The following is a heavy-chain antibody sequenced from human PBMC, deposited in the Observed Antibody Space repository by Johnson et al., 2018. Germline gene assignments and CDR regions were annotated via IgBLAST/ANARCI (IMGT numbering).Heavy chain of an antibody. D-gene: IGHD3-22*01. V-gene: IGHV3-23*04. CDR3: AKDRHYYDRPQDAFDI. CDR1: GFTFSNYA. Sequence: VQLVESGGGLVQPGGSLRLSCAASGFTFSNYAMSWVRQAPGKGLEWVSAISGRGGSTYYADAVKGRFTISRDNSKNTPYLQMNSLRAEDTTVYYCAKDRHYYDRPQDAFDIWGQGTMVTVSS. J-gene: IGHJ3*02. CDR2: ISGRGGST.